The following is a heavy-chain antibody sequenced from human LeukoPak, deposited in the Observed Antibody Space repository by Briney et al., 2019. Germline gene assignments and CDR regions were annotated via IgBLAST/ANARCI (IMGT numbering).Heavy chain of an antibody. CDR3: ATFGDYGTGFDY. CDR2: IIPILGIA. V-gene: IGHV1-69*04. CDR1: GGTFSSYA. J-gene: IGHJ4*02. Sequence: SVKVSCKASGGTFSSYAISWARQAPGQGLEWMGRIIPILGIANYAQNLQGRVTMTTDTSTTTVYMELRSLRSDDTAVYYCATFGDYGTGFDYWGQGTLVTVSS. D-gene: IGHD4-17*01.